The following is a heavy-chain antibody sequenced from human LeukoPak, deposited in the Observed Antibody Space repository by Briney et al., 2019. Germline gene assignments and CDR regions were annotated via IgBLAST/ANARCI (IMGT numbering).Heavy chain of an antibody. V-gene: IGHV3-74*01. Sequence: GGSLRLSCAASGFTFSSYWMHWVRQAPGKGLVRVSRINSDGNITTYADSVKGRFTISRDNAKNTLYLQMNSLRAEDTAVYYCVREYTSSSGRAFDYWGQGTLVTVSS. CDR2: INSDGNIT. J-gene: IGHJ4*02. CDR1: GFTFSSYW. CDR3: VREYTSSSGRAFDY. D-gene: IGHD6-6*01.